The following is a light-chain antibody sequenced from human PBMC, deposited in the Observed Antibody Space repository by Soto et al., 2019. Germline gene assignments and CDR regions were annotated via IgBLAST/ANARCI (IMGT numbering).Light chain of an antibody. J-gene: IGLJ2*01. CDR1: SSNIGAGFD. V-gene: IGLV1-40*01. CDR2: GNS. CDR3: QSYDTRLSGSI. Sequence: QSVLTQPPSLSGAPGQRVSISCTGSSSNIGAGFDVHWYQQLPGTAPKLLISGNSNRPSGVPDRFSVSKSGTSASLAITGLQDEDEAEYYSQSYDTRLSGSIFGGGTKLTVL.